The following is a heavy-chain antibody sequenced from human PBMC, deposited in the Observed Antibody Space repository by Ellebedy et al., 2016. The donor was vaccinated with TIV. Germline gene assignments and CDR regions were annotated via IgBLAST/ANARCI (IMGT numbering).Heavy chain of an antibody. J-gene: IGHJ4*02. CDR1: GFTFSTYA. D-gene: IGHD3-16*02. V-gene: IGHV3-64*01. CDR2: IRDNGGTK. CDR3: VAYGPGSYRIDY. Sequence: PGGSLRLSCAASGFTFSTYAMHWVRQAPGKGLEYVSSIRDNGGTKDYANSVKGRFTISRDNSKNTLSLQMGSLSADDMAVYYCVAYGPGSYRIDYWGLGTLVTVS.